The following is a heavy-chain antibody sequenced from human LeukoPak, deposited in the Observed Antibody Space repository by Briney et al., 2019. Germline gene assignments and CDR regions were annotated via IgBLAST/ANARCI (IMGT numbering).Heavy chain of an antibody. CDR1: GGSISSYY. Sequence: SETLSLTCTVSGGSISSYYWSWIRPPPGKGLEWIGYIYYSGSTNYNPSLKSRVTISVDTSKNQFSLKLISVTAADTAVYYCARYNYGRLDYWGQGTLVTVSS. CDR3: ARYNYGRLDY. V-gene: IGHV4-59*01. J-gene: IGHJ4*02. CDR2: IYYSGST. D-gene: IGHD5-18*01.